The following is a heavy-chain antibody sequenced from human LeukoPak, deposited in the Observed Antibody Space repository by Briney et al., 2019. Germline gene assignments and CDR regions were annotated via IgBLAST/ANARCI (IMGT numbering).Heavy chain of an antibody. V-gene: IGHV1-18*01. CDR2: ISAYNGNT. CDR1: GYTFTSYG. CDR3: ARAQAQAYGSGSYYIPVISGSDY. Sequence: ASVKVSCKASGYTFTSYGISWVRQAPGQGLEWMGWISAYNGNTNYAQKLQGRVTMTTDTSTSTAYMELSSLRSEDTAVYYCARAQAQAYGSGSYYIPVISGSDYWGQGTLVTVSS. D-gene: IGHD3-10*01. J-gene: IGHJ4*02.